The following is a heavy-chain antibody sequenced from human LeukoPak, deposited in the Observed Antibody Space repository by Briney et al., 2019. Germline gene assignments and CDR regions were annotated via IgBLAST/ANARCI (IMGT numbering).Heavy chain of an antibody. CDR2: IVVGSGNT. D-gene: IGHD4-23*01. Sequence: GTSEKVSCKXSGFTFTSSAMQWVRQARGQRLEWIGWIVVGSGNTNYAQKFQERVTITRDMSTSTAYMELSSLRSEDTAVYYCAADRGGNSDLRYWGQGTLVTVSS. CDR1: GFTFTSSA. V-gene: IGHV1-58*02. J-gene: IGHJ4*02. CDR3: AADRGGNSDLRY.